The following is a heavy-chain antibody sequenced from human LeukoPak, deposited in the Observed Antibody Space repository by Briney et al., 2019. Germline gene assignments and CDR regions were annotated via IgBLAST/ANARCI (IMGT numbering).Heavy chain of an antibody. J-gene: IGHJ4*02. CDR3: AKVGIFGLVTYYFDY. V-gene: IGHV3-9*01. CDR2: ISWNSGLI. CDR1: GFTFDEYA. D-gene: IGHD3/OR15-3a*01. Sequence: PGGSLRLSCAASGFTFDEYAMHWVRQAPGKGLEWVSGISWNSGLIDYADSVKGRFTISRDNAKNSLYLQMNSPKAEDTAFYYCAKVGIFGLVTYYFDYWGQGTLVTVSS.